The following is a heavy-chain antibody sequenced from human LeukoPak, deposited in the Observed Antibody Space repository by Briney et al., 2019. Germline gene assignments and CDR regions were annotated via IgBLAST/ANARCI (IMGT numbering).Heavy chain of an antibody. Sequence: SETLSLTCAVYGGSFSGYYWTWIRQPPGKGLEWIGYFFNSGDIKYNPSLKSRVSTSVDMSKNQFSLKLSSVTAADTAMYYCARASWNDLSGALDIWGQGTMVTVSS. CDR3: ARASWNDLSGALDI. CDR2: FFNSGDI. J-gene: IGHJ3*02. D-gene: IGHD1-1*01. CDR1: GGSFSGYY. V-gene: IGHV4-59*01.